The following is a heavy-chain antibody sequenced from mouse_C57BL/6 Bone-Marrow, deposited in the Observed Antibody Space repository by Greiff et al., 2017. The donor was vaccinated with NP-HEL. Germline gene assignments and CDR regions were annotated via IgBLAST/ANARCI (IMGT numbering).Heavy chain of an antibody. CDR1: GYSITSGYY. Sequence: ESGPGLVKPSQSLSLTCSVTGYSITSGYYWNWIRQFPGNKLEWMGYISYDGSNNYNPSLKNRISITRDTSKNQFFLKLNSVTTEDTATYYCARDGDGYYGYFDVWGTGTTVTVSS. V-gene: IGHV3-6*01. D-gene: IGHD2-3*01. CDR2: ISYDGSN. CDR3: ARDGDGYYGYFDV. J-gene: IGHJ1*03.